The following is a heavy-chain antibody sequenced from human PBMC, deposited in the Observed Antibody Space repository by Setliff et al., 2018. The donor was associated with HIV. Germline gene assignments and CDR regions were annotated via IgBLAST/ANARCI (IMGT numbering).Heavy chain of an antibody. CDR1: GAPINSQSDY. D-gene: IGHD3-16*01. V-gene: IGHV4-61*09. CDR3: ARARGSMGYINTFDV. CDR2: IYASGYT. Sequence: SETLSLTCTVSGAPINSQSDYWNWIRQPAGKELEWIGHIYASGYTYYKPSLESRVTISVDTSKSQFSLKLHSVTAADTAVYYCARARGSMGYINTFDVWGQGSLVTVSS. J-gene: IGHJ4*02.